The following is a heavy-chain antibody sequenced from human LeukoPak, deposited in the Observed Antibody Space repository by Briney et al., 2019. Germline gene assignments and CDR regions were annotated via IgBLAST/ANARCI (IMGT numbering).Heavy chain of an antibody. V-gene: IGHV1-2*06. CDR1: GYTFTGYY. J-gene: IGHJ4*02. CDR3: ARDEGWTRELFDY. D-gene: IGHD6-19*01. CDR2: INPNSGGT. Sequence: ASVKVSCKASGYTFTGYYMHWVRQAPGQGLEWMGRINPNSGGTNYAQKFQGRVTMTRDTSISTAYMELSRLRSDDTAVHYCARDEGWTRELFDYWGQGTLVTVSS.